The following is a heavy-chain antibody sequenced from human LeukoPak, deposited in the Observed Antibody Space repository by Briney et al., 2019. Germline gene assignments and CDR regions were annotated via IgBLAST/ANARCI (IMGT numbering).Heavy chain of an antibody. Sequence: GGSLRLSCAVSGFTSSGDWMHWVRQAPGKGLEWVSGITYSGEDTYYADSVKGRFTISRDNSKNTLYLQMNSLRAGDTAVYYCARDGKTVDYFDYWGQGTLVTVSS. CDR3: ARDGKTVDYFDY. D-gene: IGHD1-26*01. J-gene: IGHJ4*02. CDR2: ITYSGEDT. V-gene: IGHV3-23*01. CDR1: GFTSSGDW.